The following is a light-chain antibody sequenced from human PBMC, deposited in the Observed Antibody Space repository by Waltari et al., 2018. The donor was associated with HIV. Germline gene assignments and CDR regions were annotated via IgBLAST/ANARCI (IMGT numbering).Light chain of an antibody. CDR3: QQYGRSPIT. Sequence: EIMLTQSPDTLSVSPGQSATLSCRASQSISASQLAWYQQKPGQAPRLVIYGASTRATGIPDRFSGSGSGTDFALTISRLEPEDSAVFYCQQYGRSPITFGLGTRLEIK. J-gene: IGKJ5*01. CDR1: QSISASQ. V-gene: IGKV3-20*01. CDR2: GAS.